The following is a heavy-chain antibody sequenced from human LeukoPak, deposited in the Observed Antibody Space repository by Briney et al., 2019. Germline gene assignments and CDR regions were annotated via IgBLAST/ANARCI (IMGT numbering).Heavy chain of an antibody. CDR1: GFTFSSYA. CDR3: ARVYDSSGYSPGRYFDY. V-gene: IGHV3-64*01. Sequence: GGSLRLSCAASGFTFSSYAMHWVRQAPGKGLEYVSAISSNGGSTYYANSVKGRFTISRDNSKNTLYLQMGSLRAEDMAVYYCARVYDSSGYSPGRYFDYWGQGTLVTVSS. CDR2: ISSNGGST. J-gene: IGHJ4*02. D-gene: IGHD3-22*01.